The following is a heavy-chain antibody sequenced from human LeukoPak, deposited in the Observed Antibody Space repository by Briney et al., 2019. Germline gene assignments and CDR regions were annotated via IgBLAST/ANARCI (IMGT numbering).Heavy chain of an antibody. V-gene: IGHV3-23*01. CDR2: ISASGDGT. J-gene: IGHJ4*02. CDR1: GFTFSFSNYA. CDR3: AKDPNNVTPLY. Sequence: GGSLRLSFAASGFTFSFSNYAMSWVRQAPGKGLECVSAISASGDGTYYADSVKGRFTISRDNSKNTLYLQMNSLRAEDTAVYYCAKDPNNVTPLYWGQGTLVTVSS. D-gene: IGHD1-14*01.